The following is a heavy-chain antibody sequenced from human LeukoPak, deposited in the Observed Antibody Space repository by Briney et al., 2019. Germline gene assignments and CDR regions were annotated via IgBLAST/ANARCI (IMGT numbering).Heavy chain of an antibody. Sequence: GGSLRLSCAASRFTFSSYAMSWVRQAPGKGLEWVSAISGSGGGTYYADSVKGRFTISRDNSKNTLYLQMNSLRAEDTAVYYCAKDRYYDSSGYLGYFDYWGQGTLVTVSS. J-gene: IGHJ4*02. CDR1: RFTFSSYA. CDR2: ISGSGGGT. D-gene: IGHD3-22*01. V-gene: IGHV3-23*01. CDR3: AKDRYYDSSGYLGYFDY.